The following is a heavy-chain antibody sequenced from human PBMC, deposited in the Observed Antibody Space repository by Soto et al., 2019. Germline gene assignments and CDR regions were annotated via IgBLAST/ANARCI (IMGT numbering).Heavy chain of an antibody. D-gene: IGHD2-15*01. V-gene: IGHV5-51*01. Sequence: PGESLKISCKASGYNFPTDWIAWVRQRPGKGLEWMGIIYPGEFHARYSPSFRGQVTISADKSISTAYLQWSSLKASDSAMYYCARQGEYCSGDNCFTDYWGQGTLVTVSS. CDR3: ARQGEYCSGDNCFTDY. CDR2: IYPGEFHA. J-gene: IGHJ4*02. CDR1: GYNFPTDW.